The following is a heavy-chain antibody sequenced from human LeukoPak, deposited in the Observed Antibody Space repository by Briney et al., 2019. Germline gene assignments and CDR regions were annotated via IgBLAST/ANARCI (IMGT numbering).Heavy chain of an antibody. J-gene: IGHJ4*02. D-gene: IGHD5-12*01. Sequence: KPSETLSLTCTVSGGSISSSSYYWGWIRQPPGKGLEWIGSIYHSGSTYYNPSLKSRVTISVDTSKNQFSLKLSSVTAADTAVYYCARSGSGYDYEGYFDYWGQGTLVTVSS. CDR1: GGSISSSSYY. V-gene: IGHV4-39*01. CDR2: IYHSGST. CDR3: ARSGSGYDYEGYFDY.